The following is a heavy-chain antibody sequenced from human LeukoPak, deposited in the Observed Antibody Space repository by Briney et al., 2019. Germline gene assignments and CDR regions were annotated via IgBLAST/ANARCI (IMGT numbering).Heavy chain of an antibody. D-gene: IGHD2-15*01. CDR1: GFSVSANY. V-gene: IGHV3-66*02. Sequence: GGSLRLYCTASGFSVSANYMSWVRQAPGKGLEWVSVIHNGGDTYYADSVKGRLTISRDNSKNTLYLQMNSLRAEDTAVYYCARERYCSGASCPNSNRNFDFWGQGTLVTVSS. J-gene: IGHJ4*02. CDR3: ARERYCSGASCPNSNRNFDF. CDR2: IHNGGDT.